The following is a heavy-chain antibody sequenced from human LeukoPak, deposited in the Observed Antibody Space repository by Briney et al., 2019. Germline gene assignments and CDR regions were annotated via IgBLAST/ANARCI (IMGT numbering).Heavy chain of an antibody. CDR3: ARVGSYSYGHIAFDY. CDR2: IIPIFGTA. V-gene: IGHV1-69*05. D-gene: IGHD5-18*01. J-gene: IGHJ4*02. Sequence: GASVKVSCKASGCTFSSYAISWVRQAPGQGLEWMGGIIPIFGTANYAQKFQGRVTITTDESTSTAYMELSSLRSEDTAVYYCARVGSYSYGHIAFDYWGQGTLVTVSS. CDR1: GCTFSSYA.